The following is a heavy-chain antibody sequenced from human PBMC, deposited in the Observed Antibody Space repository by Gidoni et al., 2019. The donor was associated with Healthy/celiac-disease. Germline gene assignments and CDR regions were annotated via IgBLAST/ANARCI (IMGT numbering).Heavy chain of an antibody. CDR2: IYTSGST. D-gene: IGHD6-19*01. J-gene: IGHJ2*01. V-gene: IGHV4-4*07. Sequence: QVQLQESGPGLVKPSETLSLTCTVSGGSISRYYWSWIRQPAGKGLEWIGRIYTSGSTNYNPSHKSRVTMSVDTSKNQFSLKLSSVTAADTAVYYCARERGSSGWYEYWYFDLWGRGTLVTVSS. CDR1: GGSISRYY. CDR3: ARERGSSGWYEYWYFDL.